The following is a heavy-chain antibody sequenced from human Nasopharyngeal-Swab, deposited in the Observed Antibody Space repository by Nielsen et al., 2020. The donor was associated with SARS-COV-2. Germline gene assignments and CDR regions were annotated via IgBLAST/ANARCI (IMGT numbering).Heavy chain of an antibody. Sequence: WIRQPPGKGLEWVAVISYDGSNKYYADSVKGRFTISRDNSKNTLYLQMNSLRAEDTAVYYCAGHPADFDYWGQGTLVTVSS. D-gene: IGHD6-25*01. V-gene: IGHV3-30-3*01. J-gene: IGHJ4*02. CDR3: AGHPADFDY. CDR2: ISYDGSNK.